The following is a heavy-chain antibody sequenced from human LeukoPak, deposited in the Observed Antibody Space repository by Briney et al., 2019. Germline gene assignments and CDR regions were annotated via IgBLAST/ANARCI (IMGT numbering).Heavy chain of an antibody. Sequence: KPSETLSLTCTVSGYSISSGYYWGWIRQPPGKGLEWIGSIYHSGSTYYNPSLKSRVTISVDTSKNQFSLKLSSVTAADTAVYYCARGYYGSGSYFDYWGQGTLVTVSS. J-gene: IGHJ4*02. V-gene: IGHV4-38-2*02. CDR1: GYSISSGYY. CDR3: ARGYYGSGSYFDY. D-gene: IGHD3-10*01. CDR2: IYHSGST.